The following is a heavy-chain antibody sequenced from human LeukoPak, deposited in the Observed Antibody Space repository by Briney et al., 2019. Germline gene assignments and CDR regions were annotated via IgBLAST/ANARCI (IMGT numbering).Heavy chain of an antibody. CDR2: INPNSGGT. CDR1: EYTFTGYY. V-gene: IGHV1-2*06. Sequence: GASVKVSCKASEYTFTGYYMHWVRQAPGQGLEWMGRINPNSGGTNYAQKFQGRVTMTRDTSISTAYMELSRLRSDDTAVYYCAVYNWNHLGHWFDPWGQGTLVTVSS. J-gene: IGHJ5*02. CDR3: AVYNWNHLGHWFDP. D-gene: IGHD1-14*01.